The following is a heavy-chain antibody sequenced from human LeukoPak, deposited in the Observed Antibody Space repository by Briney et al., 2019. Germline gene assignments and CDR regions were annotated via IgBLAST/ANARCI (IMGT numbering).Heavy chain of an antibody. J-gene: IGHJ4*02. CDR2: IYYSGST. D-gene: IGHD6-13*01. CDR3: ASGPPAAGFDY. CDR1: GGSISSYY. V-gene: IGHV4-59*01. Sequence: SETLSLTCTVSGGSISSYYWSWIRQPPGKGLEWIGYIYYSGSTNYNPSLKSRVTISVDTSKNQFSLKLSSVTAADTAVYYCASGPPAAGFDYWGRGTLVTVSS.